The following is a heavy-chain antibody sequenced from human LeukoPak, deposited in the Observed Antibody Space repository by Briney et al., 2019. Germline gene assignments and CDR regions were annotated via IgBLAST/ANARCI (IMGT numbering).Heavy chain of an antibody. CDR3: ARDVWDSDSGSGFDL. V-gene: IGHV3-30*03. D-gene: IGHD3-22*01. Sequence: QAGRSLRLSCEASRFTFSNFVFHWVRQAPGKGLEWVAVVSTDGNKNYYGDSVKGRFTMSRDNSKQTLYLEMNSLRSEDTAVYYCARDVWDSDSGSGFDLWGQGVLVTVSS. CDR2: VSTDGNKN. J-gene: IGHJ4*02. CDR1: RFTFSNFV.